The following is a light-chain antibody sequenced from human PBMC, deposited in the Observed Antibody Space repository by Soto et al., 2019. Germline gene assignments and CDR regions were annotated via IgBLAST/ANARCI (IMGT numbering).Light chain of an antibody. CDR3: QQSGSSPPTWA. CDR2: VAS. Sequence: EIVLTQSPATLSVSPGERATLSCRASQSVNQKLGWYQQKPGQAPRLLIYVASYRATGIPARFSGSGSGTEYTLTISRLEPEDFAVYYCQQSGSSPPTWAFGQGTKVEIK. CDR1: QSVNQK. J-gene: IGKJ1*01. V-gene: IGKV3-20*01.